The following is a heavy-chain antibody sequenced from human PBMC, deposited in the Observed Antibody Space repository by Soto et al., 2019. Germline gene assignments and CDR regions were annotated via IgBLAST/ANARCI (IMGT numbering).Heavy chain of an antibody. CDR1: GGSISSGGYY. J-gene: IGHJ6*02. V-gene: IGHV4-31*03. CDR2: IYYSGST. Sequence: SDTLSLTCTVSGGSISSGGYYWSWIRQHPGKGLEWIGYIYYSGSTYYNPSLKSRVTISVDTSKNQFSLKLSSVTAADTAVYYCARYNWNYASYYGMDVWGQGTTVTVSS. D-gene: IGHD1-7*01. CDR3: ARYNWNYASYYGMDV.